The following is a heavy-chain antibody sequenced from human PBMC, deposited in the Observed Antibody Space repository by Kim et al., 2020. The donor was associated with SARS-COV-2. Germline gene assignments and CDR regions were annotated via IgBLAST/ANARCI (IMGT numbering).Heavy chain of an antibody. CDR1: GGSFSGYY. Sequence: SETLSLTCAVYGGSFSGYYWSWIRQPLGKGLEWIGEINHSGSTNYNPSLKSRVTISVDTSKNQFSLKLSSVTAADTAVYYCARGPARIYCSGGSCYSNY. D-gene: IGHD2-15*01. V-gene: IGHV4-34*01. CDR2: INHSGST. J-gene: IGHJ6*01. CDR3: ARGPARIYCSGGSCYSNY.